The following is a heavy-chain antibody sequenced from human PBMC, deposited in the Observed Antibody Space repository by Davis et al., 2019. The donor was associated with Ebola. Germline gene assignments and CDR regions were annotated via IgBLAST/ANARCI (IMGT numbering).Heavy chain of an antibody. CDR2: IYYSGST. Sequence: SETLSLTCTVSGGSISSYYWSWIRQPPGKGLEWIGYIYYSGSTNYNPSLKSRVTISVDTSKNQFSLKLSSVTAADTAVYYCARSDSNYVSPFDIWGQGTMVTVSS. CDR3: ARSDSNYVSPFDI. CDR1: GGSISSYY. J-gene: IGHJ3*02. D-gene: IGHD4-11*01. V-gene: IGHV4-59*01.